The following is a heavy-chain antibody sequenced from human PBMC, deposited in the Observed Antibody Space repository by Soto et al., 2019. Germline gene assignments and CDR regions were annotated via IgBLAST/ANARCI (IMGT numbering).Heavy chain of an antibody. CDR1: GYTFTSYG. J-gene: IGHJ4*01. V-gene: IGHV1-18*01. CDR3: AKYREYSSGWDTFDY. CDR2: ITADKGKT. D-gene: IGHD6-19*01. Sequence: GASVKVSCKTSGYTFTSYGISWVRQAPGQGLEWMGWITADKGKTTYAQKFQGRVTMTTDTSTSTAYMELRSLRAEDTATYYCAKYREYSSGWDTFDYWGHGTLVTVSS.